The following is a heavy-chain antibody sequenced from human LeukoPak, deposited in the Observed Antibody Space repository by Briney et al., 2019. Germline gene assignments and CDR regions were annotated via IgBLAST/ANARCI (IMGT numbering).Heavy chain of an antibody. CDR1: AGSISSYY. Sequence: SETLSLTCTVSAGSISSYYWSWIRQPPGKGLEWIGYIYYSGSTNCNPSVKSRVAMSVDTSKKQFSLKLSSLTAADTAVYYCARGGTAVIAPYVFDMWGQGTMVTVSS. CDR2: IYYSGST. V-gene: IGHV4-59*01. D-gene: IGHD4-23*01. J-gene: IGHJ3*02. CDR3: ARGGTAVIAPYVFDM.